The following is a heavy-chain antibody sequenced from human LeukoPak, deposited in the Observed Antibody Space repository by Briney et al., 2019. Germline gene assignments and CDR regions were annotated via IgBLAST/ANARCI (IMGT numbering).Heavy chain of an antibody. CDR3: ATYSSGWYLNY. J-gene: IGHJ4*02. V-gene: IGHV3-66*02. CDR2: IYSGGST. CDR1: GFTVSSNY. Sequence: GGSLGLSCAASGFTVSSNYMSWVRQAPGKGLEWVSVIYSGGSTYYADSVKGRFTISRDNSKNTLYLQMNSLRAEDTAVYYCATYSSGWYLNYWGQGTLVTVSS. D-gene: IGHD6-19*01.